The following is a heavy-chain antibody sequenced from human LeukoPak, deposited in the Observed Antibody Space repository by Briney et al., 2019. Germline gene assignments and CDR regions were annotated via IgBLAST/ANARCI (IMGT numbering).Heavy chain of an antibody. CDR1: GYSFTSYY. Sequence: SVKVSCKASGYSFTSYYMHWVRQAPGQGLELMGIIHPGSGSTSYAQKFQGRVTVTRDTSTSTVYMELSSLRSEDTAVYYCARWGTDILTGYSDWGQGTLVTVSS. D-gene: IGHD3-9*01. CDR2: IHPGSGST. J-gene: IGHJ4*02. V-gene: IGHV1-46*01. CDR3: ARWGTDILTGYSD.